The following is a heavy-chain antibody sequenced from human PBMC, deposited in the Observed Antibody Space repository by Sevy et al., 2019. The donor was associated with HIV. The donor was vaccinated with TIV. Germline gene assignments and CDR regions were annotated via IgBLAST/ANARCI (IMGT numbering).Heavy chain of an antibody. CDR1: GFTFSSYS. CDR2: ISSSSSYI. Sequence: GGSLRLSYAASGFTFSSYSMSWVRQAPGKGLEWVSSISSSSSYIYYADSVKGRFTISRDNAKNSLYLQMNSLRAEDTAVYYCARERYSSSLARDYYYGMDVWGQGTTVTVSS. CDR3: ARERYSSSLARDYYYGMDV. J-gene: IGHJ6*02. V-gene: IGHV3-21*01. D-gene: IGHD6-13*01.